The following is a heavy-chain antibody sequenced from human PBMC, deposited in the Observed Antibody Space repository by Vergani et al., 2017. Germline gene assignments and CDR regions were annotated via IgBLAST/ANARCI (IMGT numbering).Heavy chain of an antibody. V-gene: IGHV4-34*01. CDR2: INHSGST. CDR3: AGSPREHYGSGSYYRA. J-gene: IGHJ5*02. D-gene: IGHD3-10*01. CDR1: GGSFSGYY. Sequence: QVQLQQWGAGLLKPSETLSLTCAVYGGSFSGYYWSWIRQPPGKGLEWIGEINHSGSTNYNPSLKSRVTISVDTSKNQFSLKLSSVTAADTAVYYCAGSPREHYGSGSYYRAWGQGTLVTVSS.